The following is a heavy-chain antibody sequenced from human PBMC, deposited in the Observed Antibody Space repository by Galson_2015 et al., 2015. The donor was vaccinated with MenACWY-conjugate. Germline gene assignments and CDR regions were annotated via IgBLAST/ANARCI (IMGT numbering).Heavy chain of an antibody. CDR2: IKQDGSEK. V-gene: IGHV3-7*03. Sequence: SLRLSCAASGFPFSTYWMSWVRQAPGKGLEWVANIKQDGSEKYYVDSVKGRFTISRDNAKNPLYLQMTSLRVEDTAVYYCARDSLLQHLAPACSYRGQGTLVTVSS. J-gene: IGHJ4*02. CDR3: ARDSLLQHLAPACSY. CDR1: GFPFSTYW. D-gene: IGHD6-13*01.